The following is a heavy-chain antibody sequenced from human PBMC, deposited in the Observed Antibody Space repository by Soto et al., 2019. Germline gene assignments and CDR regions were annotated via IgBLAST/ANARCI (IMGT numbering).Heavy chain of an antibody. CDR1: GFTFSSYA. CDR3: AKGGLMGETRYYYYYMDV. J-gene: IGHJ6*03. Sequence: GGSLRLSCAASGFTFSSYAMSWVRQAPGKGLEWVSAISGSGGSTYYADSVKGRFTISRDNSKNTLYLQMNSLRAEDTAVYYCAKGGLMGETRYYYYYMDVWGKGTTVTVSS. D-gene: IGHD2-21*01. V-gene: IGHV3-23*01. CDR2: ISGSGGST.